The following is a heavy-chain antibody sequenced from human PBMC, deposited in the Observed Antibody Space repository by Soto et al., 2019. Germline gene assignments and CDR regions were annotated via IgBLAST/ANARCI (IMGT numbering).Heavy chain of an antibody. Sequence: GGSLRQSCAASGFTFSNAWMSWVRQAPGKGLEWVGRIKSKTDGGTTDYAAPVKGRFTISRDDSKNTLYLQMNSLKTEDTAVYYCTTDRCSSTSCYAAGAFDIWGQGTVVTVSS. CDR1: GFTFSNAW. D-gene: IGHD2-2*01. V-gene: IGHV3-15*01. CDR3: TTDRCSSTSCYAAGAFDI. J-gene: IGHJ3*02. CDR2: IKSKTDGGTT.